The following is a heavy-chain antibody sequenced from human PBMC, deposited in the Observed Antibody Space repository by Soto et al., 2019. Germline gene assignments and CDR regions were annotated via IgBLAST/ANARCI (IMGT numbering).Heavy chain of an antibody. V-gene: IGHV3-30*18. CDR1: GFTFSSYG. J-gene: IGHJ4*02. Sequence: GSLRLSCAASGFTFSSYGMHWVRQAPGKGLEWVAVISYDGSNKYYADSVKGRFTISRDNSKNTLYLQMNSLRAEDTAVYYCAKEVGYSSGWPHFDYWGQGTLVTVSS. D-gene: IGHD6-19*01. CDR3: AKEVGYSSGWPHFDY. CDR2: ISYDGSNK.